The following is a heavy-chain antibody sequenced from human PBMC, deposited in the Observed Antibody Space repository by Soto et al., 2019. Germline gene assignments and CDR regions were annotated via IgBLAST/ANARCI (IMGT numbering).Heavy chain of an antibody. J-gene: IGHJ4*02. CDR1: VFTFTSSA. D-gene: IGHD3-3*01. CDR2: IVVGSGNT. V-gene: IGHV1-58*01. CDR3: AAPSPYYDFWSGYPNFDY. Sequence: SVQVSCKASVFTFTSSAVQCVRQARGQRLEWIGWIVVGSGNTNYAQKFQERVTITRDMSTSTAYMELSSLRSEDTAVYYCAAPSPYYDFWSGYPNFDYWGQGTPVTVSS.